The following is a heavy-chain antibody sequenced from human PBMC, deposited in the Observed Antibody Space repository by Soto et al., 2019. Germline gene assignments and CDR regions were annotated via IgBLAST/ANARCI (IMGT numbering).Heavy chain of an antibody. J-gene: IGHJ4*02. D-gene: IGHD2-15*01. Sequence: EVQLVESGEGLVQPGGSLRLSCAASGLTFSSYNIHWIRQAPGKGLEFVSAISRRGGRTYYADSVKSRFTITRDNSKNTVCLQMGSLRSEDGAVYYCARARCSSGKCSYFDYWGRGALVSVSS. CDR3: ARARCSSGKCSYFDY. CDR1: GLTFSSYN. CDR2: ISRRGGRT. V-gene: IGHV3-64*02.